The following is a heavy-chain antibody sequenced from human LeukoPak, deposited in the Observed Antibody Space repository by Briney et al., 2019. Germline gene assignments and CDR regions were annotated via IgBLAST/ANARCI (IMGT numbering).Heavy chain of an antibody. D-gene: IGHD2-21*02. CDR3: ARAQAYCGGDCYSPYYFDF. CDR2: ISANSGNT. CDR1: GHTFISYG. J-gene: IGHJ4*02. V-gene: IGHV1-18*01. Sequence: ASMTVSCKPSGHTFISYGIAWVRQAPGQGLEWMGWISANSGNTNYAQKLQGRVTMTTDTSTSTAYMELRSLRSDDTAIYYCARAQAYCGGDCYSPYYFDFWGQGTLVTVSS.